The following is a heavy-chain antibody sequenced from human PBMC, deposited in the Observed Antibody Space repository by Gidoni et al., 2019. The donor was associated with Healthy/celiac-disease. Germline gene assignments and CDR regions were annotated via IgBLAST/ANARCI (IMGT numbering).Heavy chain of an antibody. J-gene: IGHJ6*02. V-gene: IGHV3-73*01. CDR2: IRSKANSYAT. CDR3: TRPHDTEGRDV. D-gene: IGHD5-18*01. Sequence: EVQLVESGGGLVQPGGSLKLSCAASGFTFSGSAMHWVRQASGKGLEWVGRIRSKANSYATAYAASLKGRFTISRDDSKNTAYLQMNSLKTEDTAVYYCTRPHDTEGRDVWGQGTTVTVSS. CDR1: GFTFSGSA.